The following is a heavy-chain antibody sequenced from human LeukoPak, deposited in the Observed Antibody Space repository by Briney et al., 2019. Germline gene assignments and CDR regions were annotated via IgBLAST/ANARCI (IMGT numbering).Heavy chain of an antibody. J-gene: IGHJ4*02. Sequence: SETLSLTCAVYGGSFSGYYWSWIRQPPGKGLEWIGEINHSGSTNYNPSLKSRVTISVDTSKNQFSLKLSSVTAADTAVYYCARASGRWYNWSDLLSHWGQGTLVTVPS. CDR2: INHSGST. CDR1: GGSFSGYY. CDR3: ARASGRWYNWSDLLSH. V-gene: IGHV4-34*01. D-gene: IGHD1-20*01.